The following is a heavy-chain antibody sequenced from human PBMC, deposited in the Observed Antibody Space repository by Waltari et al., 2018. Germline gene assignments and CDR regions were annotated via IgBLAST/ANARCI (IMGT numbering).Heavy chain of an antibody. V-gene: IGHV4-4*02. CDR3: ARVPTHPSYWYFDL. Sequence: QVQLQESGPGLVKPSGTLSLTCAVSGGSISSSNWWSWVRQPPGKGLEWIGEIDHSGSTNYHPSLNSRVTRSVDKSKSQFSLKLSSVTAADTAVYYCARVPTHPSYWYFDLWGRGTLVTVSS. CDR1: GGSISSSNW. J-gene: IGHJ2*01. CDR2: IDHSGST.